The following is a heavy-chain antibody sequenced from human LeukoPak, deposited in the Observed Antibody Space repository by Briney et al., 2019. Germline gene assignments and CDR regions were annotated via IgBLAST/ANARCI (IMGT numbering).Heavy chain of an antibody. Sequence: GGSLRLSCAASGFTFNSYWMTWVRQAPGKGLEWVANIKQDGSEKLYVDSVKGRFAISRDNAQNSLYLQMNSLRVEDTAVYYCANIRGGWGQGTLVTVSS. CDR1: GFTFNSYW. J-gene: IGHJ4*02. CDR3: ANIRGG. V-gene: IGHV3-7*03. CDR2: IKQDGSEK. D-gene: IGHD3-16*01.